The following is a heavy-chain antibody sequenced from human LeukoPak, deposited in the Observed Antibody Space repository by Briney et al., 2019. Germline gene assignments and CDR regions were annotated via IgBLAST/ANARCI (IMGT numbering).Heavy chain of an antibody. CDR2: ISYDGSNK. CDR1: GFTFSSYG. V-gene: IGHV3-30*18. Sequence: GGSLRLSCEASGFTFSSYGMHWVRQAPGKGLEWVAVISYDGSNKYYADSVKGRFTISRDNSKNTLYLQMNSLRAEDTAVYYCANENYYDSSANFDYWGQGTLVTVSS. J-gene: IGHJ4*02. CDR3: ANENYYDSSANFDY. D-gene: IGHD3-22*01.